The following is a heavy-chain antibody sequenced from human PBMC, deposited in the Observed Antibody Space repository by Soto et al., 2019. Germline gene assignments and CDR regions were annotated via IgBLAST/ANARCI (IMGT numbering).Heavy chain of an antibody. CDR2: IYYSGST. CDR3: ARSSVGGYYYYYYMDV. J-gene: IGHJ6*03. Sequence: QVQLQESGPGLVKPSETLSLTCTVSGGSISSYYWSWIRQPPGKGLEWIGYIYYSGSTNYNPSLKGRVTISLDTSKNQFSLKLSSVAAADTAVYYCARSSVGGYYYYYYMDVWGKGTTVTVSS. CDR1: GGSISSYY. D-gene: IGHD2-15*01. V-gene: IGHV4-59*08.